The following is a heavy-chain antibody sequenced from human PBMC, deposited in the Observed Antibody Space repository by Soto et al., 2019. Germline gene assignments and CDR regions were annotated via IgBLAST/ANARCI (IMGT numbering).Heavy chain of an antibody. Sequence: SCAASGFTFSDYYMSWIRQAPGKGLEWVSYISSSGSTIYYADSVKGRFTISRDNAKNPLYLQMNSLRAEDTAVYYCARDRYSSSYEFDPWGQGTLVTVSS. CDR3: ARDRYSSSYEFDP. D-gene: IGHD6-6*01. CDR2: ISSSGSTI. V-gene: IGHV3-11*01. CDR1: GFTFSDYY. J-gene: IGHJ5*02.